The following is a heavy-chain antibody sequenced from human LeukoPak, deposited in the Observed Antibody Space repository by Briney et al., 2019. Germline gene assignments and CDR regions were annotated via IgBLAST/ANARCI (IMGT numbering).Heavy chain of an antibody. CDR1: GGSISSSSYY. V-gene: IGHV4-39*01. D-gene: IGHD5-24*01. CDR2: IYYSGST. Sequence: PSETLSLTCTASGGSISSSSYYWGWIRQPPGKGLEWIGSIYYSGSTYYNPSLKSRVTISVDTSKNQFSLKLSSVTAADTAVYYCARQGGGYNFAHWGQGTLVTVSS. CDR3: ARQGGGYNFAH. J-gene: IGHJ4*02.